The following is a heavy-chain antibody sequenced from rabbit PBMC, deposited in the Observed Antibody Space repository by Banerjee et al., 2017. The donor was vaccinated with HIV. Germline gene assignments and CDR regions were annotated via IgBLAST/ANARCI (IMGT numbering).Heavy chain of an antibody. D-gene: IGHD7-1*01. CDR1: RIDLTKYA. Sequence: ESGGRLVTPGTPLTLTCTVSRIDLTKYAMSWVRQAPEKGLEWIGIIPTSGSTYYATWAKGRFTISKTSTTVELKITSPTTEDTATYFCARDRRYAGYLGYGPGYYFNIWGPGTLVTVS. CDR2: IPTSGST. V-gene: IGHV1S69*01. CDR3: ARDRRYAGYLGYGPGYYFNI. J-gene: IGHJ4*02.